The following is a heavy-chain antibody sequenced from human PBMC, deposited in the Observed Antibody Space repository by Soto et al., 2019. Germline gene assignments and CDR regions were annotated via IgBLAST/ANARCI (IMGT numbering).Heavy chain of an antibody. J-gene: IGHJ5*02. CDR1: GFTFSSYG. Sequence: PGGSLRRSCAASGFTFSSYGMHWVRQTPGKGLEWVAVIWYDGSNKYYADSVKGRFTISRDNSKNTLYLQMNSLRAEDTAVYYCVREDSGYDSGNWFDPWGQGTLVTLSS. D-gene: IGHD5-12*01. V-gene: IGHV3-33*01. CDR3: VREDSGYDSGNWFDP. CDR2: IWYDGSNK.